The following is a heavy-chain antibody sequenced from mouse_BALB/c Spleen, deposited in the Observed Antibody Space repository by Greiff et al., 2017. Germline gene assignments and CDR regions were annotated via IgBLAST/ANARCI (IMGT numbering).Heavy chain of an antibody. CDR3: ASFITTADY. J-gene: IGHJ2*01. V-gene: IGHV2-4-1*01. CDR2: IWSGGST. Sequence: VKVVESGPGLVQPSQSLSITCTVSGFSLTSYGVHWVRQSPGKGLEWLGVIWSGGSTDYNAAFISRLSISKDNSKSQVFFKMNSLQADDTAIYYCASFITTADYWGQGTTLTVSS. CDR1: GFSLTSYG. D-gene: IGHD1-2*01.